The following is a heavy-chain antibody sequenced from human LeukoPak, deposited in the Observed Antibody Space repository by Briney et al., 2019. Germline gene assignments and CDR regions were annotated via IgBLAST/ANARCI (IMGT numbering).Heavy chain of an antibody. CDR3: ARDEEWGYDSSGPFDY. J-gene: IGHJ4*02. V-gene: IGHV4-4*07. CDR2: IYTSGST. D-gene: IGHD3-22*01. CDR1: GGSISSYY. Sequence: SETLSLTCTVSGGSISSYYWSWIRQPAGKGLEWIGRIYTSGSTNYNPSLKSRVTMSVDTSKNQFSLKLSSVTAADTAVYYCARDEEWGYDSSGPFDYWGQGTLVTVSS.